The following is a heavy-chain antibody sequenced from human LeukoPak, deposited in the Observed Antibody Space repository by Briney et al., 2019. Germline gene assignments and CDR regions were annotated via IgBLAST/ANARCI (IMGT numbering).Heavy chain of an antibody. V-gene: IGHV3-9*03. CDR1: GFTFDDYA. CDR2: ISWNSGSI. CDR3: AKGSGGYSYVKYYFDY. Sequence: PGRSLRLSCAASGFTFDDYAMHWVRHAPGKGLEWGSGISWNSGSIGYADSVKGRFTISRDNAKNSLYLQMNSLRAEDMALYYCAKGSGGYSYVKYYFDYWGRGTLVTVSS. D-gene: IGHD5-18*01. J-gene: IGHJ4*02.